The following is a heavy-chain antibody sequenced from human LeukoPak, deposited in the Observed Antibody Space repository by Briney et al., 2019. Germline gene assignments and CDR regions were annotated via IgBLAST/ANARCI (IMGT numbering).Heavy chain of an antibody. CDR3: ARLRGVDFAWLEWFDS. V-gene: IGHV5-51*01. CDR2: IYPGDSDT. J-gene: IGHJ5*01. D-gene: IGHD3-9*01. Sequence: SLKISSKGSEYSFTSYWNGCVSQMPGKGLEWMGIIYPGDSDTRYSPSFQGQVTISADTSISPAYLQRSSLTASDTAMYYCARLRGVDFAWLEWFDSWGQGTLVTVSS. CDR1: EYSFTSYW.